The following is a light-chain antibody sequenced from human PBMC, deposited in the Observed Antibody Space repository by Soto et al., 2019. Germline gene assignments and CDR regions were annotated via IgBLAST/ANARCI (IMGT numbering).Light chain of an antibody. CDR1: QSVSSSY. CDR3: QQYGSSPLT. V-gene: IGKV3-20*01. J-gene: IGKJ4*01. CDR2: GAS. Sequence: EIVLTDSPGTLSLSLWEIATLSCRASQSVSSSYLAWYQQKPGQAPRLLIYGASSRATGIPDRFSGSGSGTDFTLTISRLEPEDFAVDYCQQYGSSPLTFGGATKVDIK.